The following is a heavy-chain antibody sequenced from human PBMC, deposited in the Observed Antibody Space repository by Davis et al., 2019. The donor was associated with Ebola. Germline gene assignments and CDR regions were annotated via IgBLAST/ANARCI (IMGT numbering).Heavy chain of an antibody. CDR1: GYTFTGYY. CDR3: ARERGIVQTCGMDV. V-gene: IGHV1-2*02. J-gene: IGHJ6*02. D-gene: IGHD2-8*01. CDR2: INPSTGDT. Sequence: AASVKVSCKASGYTFTGYYIHWVRQAPGQGLEWMGWINPSTGDTNSAQRFQGRVTMTRDTSITTAYMELSRLRSDDTAVYYCARERGIVQTCGMDVWGQGTTVTVSS.